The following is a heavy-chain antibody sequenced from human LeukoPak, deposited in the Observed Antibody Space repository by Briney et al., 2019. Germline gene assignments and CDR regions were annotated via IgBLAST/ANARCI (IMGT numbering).Heavy chain of an antibody. CDR3: ARQPGIQLWFFYMDV. J-gene: IGHJ6*03. D-gene: IGHD5-18*01. V-gene: IGHV4-4*09. CDR2: IYSSGST. CDR1: GGSIGTYY. Sequence: PSETLSLTCTVSGGSIGTYYWNWIRQPPGKGLEWVGYIYSSGSTNYNPSLKSRVTMSVNTSKNQFSLELNSVTAADTAVYYCARQPGIQLWFFYMDVWGRGTTVSVSS.